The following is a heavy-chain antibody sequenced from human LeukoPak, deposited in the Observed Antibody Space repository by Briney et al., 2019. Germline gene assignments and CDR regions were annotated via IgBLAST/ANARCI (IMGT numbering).Heavy chain of an antibody. Sequence: PSETLSLTCTVSGGSISGTYYWSWIRQPPGKGLEWIGYIYYTGTTDSNPSLKSRVTISLDMSKNQSSLNLSSVTAADTAVYYCARRWVYDKRAFDAWGQGTMVTVSS. V-gene: IGHV4-59*08. J-gene: IGHJ3*01. CDR3: ARRWVYDKRAFDA. CDR2: IYYTGTT. D-gene: IGHD3-16*01. CDR1: GGSISGTYY.